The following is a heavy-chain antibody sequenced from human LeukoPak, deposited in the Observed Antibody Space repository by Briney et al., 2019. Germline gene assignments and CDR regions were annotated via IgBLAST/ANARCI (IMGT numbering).Heavy chain of an antibody. CDR2: ISSGSSYT. CDR1: GFTFSDYY. Sequence: GGSLRLSCAASGFTFSDYYMTWIRQAPGKGLEWVSYISSGSSYTDYADSVKGRLTISRDNAKNSLDLQMNILRAEDTALYYCARARGSIPSSSFDYWGQGALVTVSS. V-gene: IGHV3-11*06. J-gene: IGHJ4*02. D-gene: IGHD6-6*01. CDR3: ARARGSIPSSSFDY.